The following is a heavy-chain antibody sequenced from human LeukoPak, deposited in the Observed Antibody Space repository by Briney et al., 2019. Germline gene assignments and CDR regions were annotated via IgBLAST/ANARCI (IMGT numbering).Heavy chain of an antibody. Sequence: ASVKVSCKASGSTFTGYYMHWVRQAPGQGLEWMGWINPNSGGTNYAQKFQGRVTMTRDTSISTAYMELSRLRSDDTAVYYCAREVGATTWGAFDIWGQGTMVTVSS. V-gene: IGHV1-2*02. CDR2: INPNSGGT. D-gene: IGHD1-26*01. J-gene: IGHJ3*02. CDR1: GSTFTGYY. CDR3: AREVGATTWGAFDI.